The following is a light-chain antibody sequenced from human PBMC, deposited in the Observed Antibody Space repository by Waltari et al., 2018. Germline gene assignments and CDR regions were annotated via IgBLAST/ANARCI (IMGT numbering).Light chain of an antibody. J-gene: IGLJ2*01. Sequence: SSELTQDPAVSVALGQTVRITCQGDRLRSYYASWYQQKPGQAPVLVLYGKNNLPSGIPDRFSGSSSGNTASLTITGAQAEDEADYYCNSRDSSGNHVVFGGGTKLTVL. CDR3: NSRDSSGNHVV. V-gene: IGLV3-19*01. CDR1: RLRSYY. CDR2: GKN.